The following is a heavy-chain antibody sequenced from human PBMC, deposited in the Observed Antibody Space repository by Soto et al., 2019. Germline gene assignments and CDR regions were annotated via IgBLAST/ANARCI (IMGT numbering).Heavy chain of an antibody. CDR2: IYDSGNT. CDR3: ARGRTRYYFDY. V-gene: IGHV4-61*05. D-gene: IGHD1-26*01. CDR1: GGSISSSSHY. Sequence: SETLSLTCTVSGGSISSSSHYWGWVRQPPGKGLEWFGYIYDSGNTNYNPSLKSRVSISIDTSKNQFSLKLSSVTAADTAVYYCARGRTRYYFDYWGQGTLVTVSS. J-gene: IGHJ4*02.